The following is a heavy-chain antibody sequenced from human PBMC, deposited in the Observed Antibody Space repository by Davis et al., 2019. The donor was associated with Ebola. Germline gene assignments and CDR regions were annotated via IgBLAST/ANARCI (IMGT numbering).Heavy chain of an antibody. CDR3: ARNLDYGDPNAFDF. J-gene: IGHJ3*01. Sequence: GESLKISCKGSGYSFPNPWIGWVRQMPGKGLEWMGIIYPGDSKTRYSPSFQGQVTFSADKSISTAYLQWSSLKASDTAMYFCARNLDYGDPNAFDFWGQGTTVIVSP. V-gene: IGHV5-51*01. D-gene: IGHD4-17*01. CDR1: GYSFPNPW. CDR2: IYPGDSKT.